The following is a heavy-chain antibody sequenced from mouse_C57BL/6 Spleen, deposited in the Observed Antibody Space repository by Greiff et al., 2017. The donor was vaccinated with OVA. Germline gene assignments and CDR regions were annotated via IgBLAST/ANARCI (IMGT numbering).Heavy chain of an antibody. D-gene: IGHD1-3*01. CDR2: IDPSDSYT. V-gene: IGHV1-50*01. Sequence: VQLHQPGADLVKPGASVKLSCTASGSTFTSSWMLWVKPRPGQGLEWIGDIDPSDSYTNYNQKFKCKATLTVDTSTSTSYMQRSSLTSEDSADYYCARSSRYYDVWGTGTTVTVST. CDR3: ARSSRYYDV. J-gene: IGHJ1*03. CDR1: GSTFTSSW.